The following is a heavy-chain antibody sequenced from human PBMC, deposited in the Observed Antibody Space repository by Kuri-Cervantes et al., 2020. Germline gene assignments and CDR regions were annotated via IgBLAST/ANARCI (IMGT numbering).Heavy chain of an antibody. CDR2: ISFDGSNK. CDR3: ARERGAAYYFDY. D-gene: IGHD1-26*01. V-gene: IGHV3-30-3*01. J-gene: IGHJ4*02. Sequence: GGSLRLSCAASGFTFSNYAMHWVRQAPGKGLEWVAIISFDGSNKYYTDSVKGRFTISRDRSKNTLYLQMNSLRVEDTAVYYCARERGAAYYFDYWGQGTLVTVSS. CDR1: GFTFSNYA.